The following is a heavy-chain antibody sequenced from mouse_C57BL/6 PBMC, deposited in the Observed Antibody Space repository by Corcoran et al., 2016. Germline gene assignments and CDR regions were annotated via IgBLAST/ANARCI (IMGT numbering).Heavy chain of an antibody. CDR3: ARWDTTAVEGVAY. V-gene: IGHV9-3*01. CDR2: INTYSGVP. J-gene: IGHJ3*01. Sequence: QIQLVQSGPELTKPGETVKISCKASGYTFTTYGMSWVKQAPVKGLKWMGWINTYSGVPTYADDFKGRFAFSLETSASTAYLQINNLKNEDTATYFCARWDTTAVEGVAYWGQGTLVTVSA. D-gene: IGHD1-2*01. CDR1: GYTFTTYG.